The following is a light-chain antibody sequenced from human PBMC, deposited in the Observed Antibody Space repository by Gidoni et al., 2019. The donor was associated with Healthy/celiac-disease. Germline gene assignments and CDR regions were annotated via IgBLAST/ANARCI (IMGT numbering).Light chain of an antibody. Sequence: DIQMTQSPSTLSASGGDRVTITCRASQSISSCLDWYQQKPGKAPQLLIYDASSLDSGVPSLFSGSGSGTEFTLTIRSLQPDDFATYYCQQYNSYSLTFGQGTKVEIK. CDR2: DAS. V-gene: IGKV1-5*01. J-gene: IGKJ1*01. CDR3: QQYNSYSLT. CDR1: QSISSC.